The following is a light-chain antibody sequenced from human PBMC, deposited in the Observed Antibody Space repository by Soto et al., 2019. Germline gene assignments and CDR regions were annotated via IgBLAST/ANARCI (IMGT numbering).Light chain of an antibody. J-gene: IGKJ4*01. CDR2: DAS. V-gene: IGKV3-11*01. CDR1: ESVSRY. CDR3: QQRGTWPST. Sequence: EIVLTQSPATLSLSPGNRATLSCRASESVSRYLAWYQQKPGQAPRLLIYDASNRATAIPARFSGSGSGTDFTLTITRLEPEDFAVYYCQQRGTWPSTFGGGTKVELK.